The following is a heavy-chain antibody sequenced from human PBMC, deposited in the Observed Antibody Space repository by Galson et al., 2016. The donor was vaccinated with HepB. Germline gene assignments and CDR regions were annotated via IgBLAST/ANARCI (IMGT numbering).Heavy chain of an antibody. CDR2: IIPIFGTA. Sequence: SVKVSCKASGGTFSSYAISWVRQAPGQGLEWMGGIIPIFGTANYAQKFQGRVTMTRDTSTSTVYMEVTSLRSEDTAVFYCARGSPKYYYDGSGLNIFDYWGQGTLGTVSS. D-gene: IGHD3-22*01. CDR3: ARGSPKYYYDGSGLNIFDY. J-gene: IGHJ4*02. CDR1: GGTFSSYA. V-gene: IGHV1-69*05.